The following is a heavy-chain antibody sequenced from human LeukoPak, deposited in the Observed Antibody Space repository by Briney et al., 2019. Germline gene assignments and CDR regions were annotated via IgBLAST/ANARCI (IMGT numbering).Heavy chain of an antibody. CDR3: ARQKCTSTSCLTKNAFDI. V-gene: IGHV4-4*09. CDR2: IYTSGST. D-gene: IGHD2-2*01. J-gene: IGHJ3*02. Sequence: SETLSLTCTVSGSISSYYWSWIRPPPGKGLEWIGYIYTSGSTNYNPFLKSRVTISVDTSKNQFSLDLSSVTAADTAVYYCARQKCTSTSCLTKNAFDIWGQGTVVTVSS. CDR1: GSISSYY.